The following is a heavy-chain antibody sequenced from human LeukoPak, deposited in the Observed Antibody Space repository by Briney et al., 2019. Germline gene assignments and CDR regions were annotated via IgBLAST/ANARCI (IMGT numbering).Heavy chain of an antibody. D-gene: IGHD1-26*01. V-gene: IGHV3-9*01. CDR3: AKDSGSYLGGAFDI. CDR2: MSWNSGSI. Sequence: PGGSLRLSCAASGFTFDDYAMHWVRQAPGKGLEWVSGMSWNSGSIGYADSVKGRFTISRDNAKNSLYLQMNSLRAEDTALYYCAKDSGSYLGGAFDIWGQGTMVTVSS. J-gene: IGHJ3*02. CDR1: GFTFDDYA.